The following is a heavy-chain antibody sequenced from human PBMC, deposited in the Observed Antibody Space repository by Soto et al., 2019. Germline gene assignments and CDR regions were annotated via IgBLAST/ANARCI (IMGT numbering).Heavy chain of an antibody. D-gene: IGHD3-10*01. Sequence: GGSLRISLAAPGFTLSSYAMSWVRQAPRKGVEWVSAIGGSGGSTYYADSVKGRFTISRDNSKNTLYLQMNSLRAEDTAVYYCATGVTMVRGVIITVPLFDPWGQGTLVTVSS. CDR3: ATGVTMVRGVIITVPLFDP. V-gene: IGHV3-23*01. CDR1: GFTLSSYA. CDR2: IGGSGGST. J-gene: IGHJ5*02.